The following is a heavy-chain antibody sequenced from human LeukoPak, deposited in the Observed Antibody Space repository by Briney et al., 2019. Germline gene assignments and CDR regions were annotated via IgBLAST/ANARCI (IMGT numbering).Heavy chain of an antibody. J-gene: IGHJ4*02. CDR2: ISWNSGSI. CDR1: GFTFDDYA. V-gene: IGHV3-9*01. Sequence: PGGSLRLSCAASGFTFDDYAMHWVRQAPGKGLEWVSGISWNSGSIGYADSVKGRFTISRDNAKNSLYLQMNSLRAEDTALYYCAKDMGIAVAGVGVDYWGQGTLVTVSS. CDR3: AKDMGIAVAGVGVDY. D-gene: IGHD6-19*01.